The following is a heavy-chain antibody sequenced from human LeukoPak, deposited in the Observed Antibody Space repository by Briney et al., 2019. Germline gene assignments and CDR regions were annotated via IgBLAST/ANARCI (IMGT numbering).Heavy chain of an antibody. V-gene: IGHV3-48*01. Sequence: GGSLRLSCAASGFTFSDYSMNWVRQGLGKGLEWISYIGIDSGNTNYADSVKGRFTISGDKAKNSLYLQMNSLRVEDTAVYYCARDYKYAFDNWGQGTLVTVSS. CDR1: GFTFSDYS. J-gene: IGHJ4*02. D-gene: IGHD5-24*01. CDR3: ARDYKYAFDN. CDR2: IGIDSGNT.